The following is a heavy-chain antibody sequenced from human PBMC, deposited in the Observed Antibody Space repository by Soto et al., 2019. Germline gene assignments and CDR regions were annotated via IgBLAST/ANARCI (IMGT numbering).Heavy chain of an antibody. J-gene: IGHJ5*01. CDR1: GFTFSRYG. CDR3: ARDPSEGRVGNWFES. Sequence: EVQLVESGGGLVKPGGSLRLSCAASGFTFSRYGMNWLRQAPGKGLEWVASISSSTSYVYYADSVKGRFSTSRANAKNILSLDMYALRAEETAVYYCARDPSEGRVGNWFESWGQGTLVTVSS. V-gene: IGHV3-21*06. CDR2: ISSSTSYV. D-gene: IGHD2-2*01.